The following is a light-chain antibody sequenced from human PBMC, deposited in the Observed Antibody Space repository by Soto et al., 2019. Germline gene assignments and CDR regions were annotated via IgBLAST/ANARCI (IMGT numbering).Light chain of an antibody. CDR2: EVS. J-gene: IGLJ1*01. CDR1: SSDVGGYNY. V-gene: IGLV2-8*01. CDR3: SSYAGSNNFEV. Sequence: QSVLTQPPSASGSPGQSVTISCTGTSSDVGGYNYVSWCQQHPGKAPKLMIYEVSKRPSGVPDRFSGSKSGNTASLTVSGLQAEDEADYYCSSYAGSNNFEVFGTGTKVTV.